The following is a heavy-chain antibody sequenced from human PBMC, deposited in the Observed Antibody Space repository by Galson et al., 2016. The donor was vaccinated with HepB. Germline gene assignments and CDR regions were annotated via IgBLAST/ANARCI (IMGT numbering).Heavy chain of an antibody. CDR3: ASLFSANYYAWGFEH. Sequence: TLSLTCTVSGDPFNIGDYYWNWIRQPPGKAPEWIGLIYQTGSLYYKPSLQGRFTMSIDSSRKQISLRLTSVTAADTAVYFCASLFSANYYAWGFEHWGQGSLVTVSS. V-gene: IGHV4-30-4*01. CDR1: GDPFNIGDYY. J-gene: IGHJ4*02. CDR2: IYQTGSL. D-gene: IGHD4/OR15-4a*01.